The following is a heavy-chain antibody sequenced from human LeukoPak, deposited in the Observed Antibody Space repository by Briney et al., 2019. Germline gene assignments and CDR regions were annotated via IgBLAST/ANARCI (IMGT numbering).Heavy chain of an antibody. CDR3: ASHSTSNWGVFVS. CDR1: GFTFSSYA. Sequence: GGSLRLSCAASGFTFSSYATSWVRQAPGKGLEWVSGISGSGGTTYYADSVKGRFTISRDNSKNTLYLQMNSLRAEDTAVYYCASHSTSNWGVFVSWGQGTLVTVSS. D-gene: IGHD7-27*01. V-gene: IGHV3-23*01. J-gene: IGHJ4*02. CDR2: ISGSGGTT.